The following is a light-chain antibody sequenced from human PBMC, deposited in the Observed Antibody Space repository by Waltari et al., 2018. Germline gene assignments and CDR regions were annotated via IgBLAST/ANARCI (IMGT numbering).Light chain of an antibody. Sequence: EIMLTQSPGTLSLSPGESATLSYRASQSISRYLAWYQHKPGQAPRLPTYDASSRATGIPDRFSGRGSGTDFSLTISRLEPEVFAVYYCQKYGSLPATFGQGTKVEIK. CDR1: QSISRY. J-gene: IGKJ1*01. CDR3: QKYGSLPAT. V-gene: IGKV3-20*01. CDR2: DAS.